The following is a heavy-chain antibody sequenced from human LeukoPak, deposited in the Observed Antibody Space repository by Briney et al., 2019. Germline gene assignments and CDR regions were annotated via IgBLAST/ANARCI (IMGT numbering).Heavy chain of an antibody. V-gene: IGHV1-2*06. CDR2: INPNSGGT. J-gene: IGHJ6*02. Sequence: GASVKVSCKASGYTFTGYYMRWVRQAPGQGLEWMGRINPNSGGTNYAQKFQGRVTMTRDTSISTAYMELSRLRSDDTAVYYCASSIVVVPAAMAIHYYYGMDVWGQGTTVTVSS. D-gene: IGHD2-2*01. CDR1: GYTFTGYY. CDR3: ASSIVVVPAAMAIHYYYGMDV.